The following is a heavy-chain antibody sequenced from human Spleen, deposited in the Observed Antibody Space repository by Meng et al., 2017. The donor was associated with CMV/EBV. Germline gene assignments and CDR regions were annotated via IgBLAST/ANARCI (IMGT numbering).Heavy chain of an antibody. CDR1: GYTFTTYG. CDR3: ARDSEAADY. J-gene: IGHJ4*02. V-gene: IGHV7-4-1*02. Sequence: QVQRVQVVSEVNKVGASVRISCKSSGYTFTTYGMNWLRQATGQGLEWMGWINTNTGKPTYAQGLTGRFVFSLDTSVSTAYLQISSLKAEDTAVYYCARDSEAADYWGQGTLVTVSS. CDR2: INTNTGKP. D-gene: IGHD6-25*01.